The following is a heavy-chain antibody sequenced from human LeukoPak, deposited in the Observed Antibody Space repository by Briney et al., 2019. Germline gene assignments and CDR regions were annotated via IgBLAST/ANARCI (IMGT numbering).Heavy chain of an antibody. D-gene: IGHD2-2*01. Sequence: GGSLRLSCAASNFAFSSYSMHWVRQAPGKGLEWVAVISYDESNIYYAASVKGRFSISRDNSENTVSLQMNSLRADDTAVYYCARGYDRAFDIWGQGTMVTVSS. J-gene: IGHJ3*02. CDR3: ARGYDRAFDI. CDR1: NFAFSSYS. V-gene: IGHV3-30*04. CDR2: ISYDESNI.